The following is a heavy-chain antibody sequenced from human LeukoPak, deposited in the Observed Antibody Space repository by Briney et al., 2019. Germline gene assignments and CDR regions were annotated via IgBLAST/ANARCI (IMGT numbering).Heavy chain of an antibody. CDR3: ANTVVVPDYYYMDV. CDR2: IYYSGST. CDR1: GGSISSYY. Sequence: SETLSLTCTVSGGSISSYYWSWIRQPPGKGLEWIGYIYYSGSTNYNPSLKSRVTISVDTSKNQFSLKLSSVTAADTAVYYCANTVVVPDYYYMDVWGKGTRSPSP. J-gene: IGHJ6*03. V-gene: IGHV4-59*01. D-gene: IGHD2-2*01.